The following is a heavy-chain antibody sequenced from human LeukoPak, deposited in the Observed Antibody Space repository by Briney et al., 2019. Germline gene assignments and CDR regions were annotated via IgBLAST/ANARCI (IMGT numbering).Heavy chain of an antibody. CDR1: GYTFTSNY. Sequence: ASVKVSCKASGYTFTSNYIHWVRQAPGQGLEWMGMIYPRDGSTSYAQKFQGRVTMTRDTSTSTVYMELSSLRSEDTAVYYCARGTDGYNDYWGQGTLVTVSS. CDR2: IYPRDGST. J-gene: IGHJ4*02. CDR3: ARGTDGYNDY. D-gene: IGHD5-24*01. V-gene: IGHV1-46*01.